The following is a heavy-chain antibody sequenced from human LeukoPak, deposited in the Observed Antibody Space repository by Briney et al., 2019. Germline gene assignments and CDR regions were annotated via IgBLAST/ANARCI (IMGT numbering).Heavy chain of an antibody. D-gene: IGHD1-26*01. CDR2: FSYSGST. Sequence: SVTLSLTCSVSGVSISNYHWIWIRQPPAKGLEWMGYFSYSGSTRYNPSLKSRVTMSVDTSKNQFSLRLIPVAAADTAVYYCARMYSGTSYYFDFWGQGTLVTVSS. V-gene: IGHV4-59*01. CDR1: GVSISNYH. J-gene: IGHJ4*02. CDR3: ARMYSGTSYYFDF.